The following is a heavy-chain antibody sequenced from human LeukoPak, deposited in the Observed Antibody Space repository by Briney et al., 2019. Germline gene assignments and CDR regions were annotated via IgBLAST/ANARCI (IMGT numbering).Heavy chain of an antibody. CDR2: INPTSGDT. V-gene: IGHV1-2*02. Sequence: ASVKVSCKASRYTFTDYYIHWVRQAPGHGLEWVAWINPTSGDTNYAQKFQDRVTMTRDTSIGKAYMELSRLRSDDTAVYYCAREFRTSTWSFDAFDLWGQGTVVTVSS. J-gene: IGHJ3*01. D-gene: IGHD1/OR15-1a*01. CDR1: RYTFTDYY. CDR3: AREFRTSTWSFDAFDL.